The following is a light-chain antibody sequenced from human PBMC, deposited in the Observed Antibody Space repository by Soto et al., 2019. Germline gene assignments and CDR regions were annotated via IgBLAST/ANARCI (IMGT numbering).Light chain of an antibody. CDR2: EAS. J-gene: IGKJ2*01. CDR1: QSMRTN. CDR3: QQYDNWPFT. Sequence: EIVMTQSPATLSVSPGERATLSCRASQSMRTNLAWYRHKPGQAPSLLIYEASTRATGIPARFSGSGSGTEFTLTISSLQSEDFAIYYCQQYDNWPFTFGQGTKLEI. V-gene: IGKV3-15*01.